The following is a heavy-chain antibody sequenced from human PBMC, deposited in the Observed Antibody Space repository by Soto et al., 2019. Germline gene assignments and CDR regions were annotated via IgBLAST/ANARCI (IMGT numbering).Heavy chain of an antibody. CDR2: IYFRGST. CDR1: GASVSSTYW. D-gene: IGHD6-13*01. V-gene: IGHV4-61*01. J-gene: IGHJ4*02. CDR3: ARDAYSSSWLDY. Sequence: SETLSLTCAVSGASVSSTYWWSWVHQPPGKGLEWIGYIYFRGSTHYNPSLKSRVSFSIDTSKNQFSLNLRSVTAADTAVYYCARDAYSSSWLDYWGQGTLVTVSS.